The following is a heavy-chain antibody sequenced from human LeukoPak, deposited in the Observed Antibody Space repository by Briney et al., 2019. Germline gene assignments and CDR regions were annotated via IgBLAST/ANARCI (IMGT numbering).Heavy chain of an antibody. D-gene: IGHD3-10*01. CDR1: GFTFSSYS. J-gene: IGHJ4*02. CDR3: AREPEVRGVITHFDY. CDR2: ISSSSSYI. V-gene: IGHV3-21*01. Sequence: PGGSLRLSCAASGFTFSSYSMNWVRQAPGKGLEWVSSISSSSSYIYYADSVKGRFTISRDNAKNSLYLQMNSLRAEDTAVYYCAREPEVRGVITHFDYWGQGTLVTVSS.